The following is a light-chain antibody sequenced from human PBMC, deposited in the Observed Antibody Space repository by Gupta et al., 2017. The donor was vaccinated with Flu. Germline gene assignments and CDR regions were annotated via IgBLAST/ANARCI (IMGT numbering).Light chain of an antibody. V-gene: IGKV3-20*01. CDR2: GAS. CDR1: QSLRNTY. J-gene: IGKJ1*01. CDR3: QQYGNSPST. Sequence: GSLSLSPGERATLSCRASQSLRNTYLAWYQQKPGQAPRLLVYGASIRATGIPDRFSASGSGTDFTLTISKLEPEDFAVYYCQQYGNSPSTFGQGTKVEIK.